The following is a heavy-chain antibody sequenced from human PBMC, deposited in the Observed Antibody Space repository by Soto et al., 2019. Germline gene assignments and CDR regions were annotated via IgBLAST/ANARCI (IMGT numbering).Heavy chain of an antibody. CDR2: IIPIFGTA. Sequence: QVQLVQSGAEVKKPGSSVKVSCKASGGTFSSYAISWVRQAPGQGLEWMGGIIPIFGTANYAQKFQGRVTITADESTSPAYMELSSLRSEDTAVYYCARDRRSIVGATYHFHYWGQGTLVTVSS. CDR3: ARDRRSIVGATYHFHY. V-gene: IGHV1-69*12. CDR1: GGTFSSYA. J-gene: IGHJ4*02. D-gene: IGHD1-26*01.